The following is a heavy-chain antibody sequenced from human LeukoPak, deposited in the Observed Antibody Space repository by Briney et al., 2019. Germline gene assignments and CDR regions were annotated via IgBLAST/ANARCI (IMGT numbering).Heavy chain of an antibody. D-gene: IGHD6-19*01. CDR3: ARVAGGQYSSHGMDV. Sequence: VASVKVSCKASGYTFTSYAMNWVRQAPGQGLEWMGWVNTNTGNPTYAQGFTGRFVFSLDTSVSTAYLQISSLKAEDTAVYYCARVAGGQYSSHGMDVWGQGTTVTVSS. J-gene: IGHJ6*02. CDR2: VNTNTGNP. V-gene: IGHV7-4-1*02. CDR1: GYTFTSYA.